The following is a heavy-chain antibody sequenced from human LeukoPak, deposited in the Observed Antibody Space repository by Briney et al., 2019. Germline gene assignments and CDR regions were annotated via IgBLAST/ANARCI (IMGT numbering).Heavy chain of an antibody. CDR2: ISWNNGLI. CDR1: GFTFHDYA. CDR3: ARGHTSPWDHYMDV. V-gene: IGHV3-9*01. D-gene: IGHD2-2*01. J-gene: IGHJ6*03. Sequence: GGSLRLSCEASGFTFHDYAMHWVRQAPGKGLEWVSGISWNNGLIGYGDSVRGRFTISRDNAKNSLNLQMNSLRTEDTAVYYCARGHTSPWDHYMDVWGKGTTVIVSS.